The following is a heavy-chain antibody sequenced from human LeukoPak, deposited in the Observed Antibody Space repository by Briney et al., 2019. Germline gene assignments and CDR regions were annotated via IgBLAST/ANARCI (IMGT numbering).Heavy chain of an antibody. Sequence: SETLSLTCTVSGGSINSGDNYWSWIRQHPGKGLEWIGYIHYSGSTYYNPSLKSRVTISAVTSKNQFSLKLSSVTAADTAVYYCARAGYYYDSSGLVDCWGRGTLVTVSS. CDR2: IHYSGST. V-gene: IGHV4-31*03. J-gene: IGHJ4*02. CDR3: ARAGYYYDSSGLVDC. CDR1: GGSINSGDNY. D-gene: IGHD3-22*01.